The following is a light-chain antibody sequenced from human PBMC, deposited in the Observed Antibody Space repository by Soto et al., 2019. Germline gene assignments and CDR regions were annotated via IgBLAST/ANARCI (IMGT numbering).Light chain of an antibody. CDR2: DAS. V-gene: IGKV1-5*01. CDR3: QQYNHYWT. Sequence: DIQITQSPSTLSSSVGDRFTITCRASQSISSWLAWYQQKPGKAPKVLIYDASSLESGVPSRFSGSGSGTEFSLTISSLQPDDFATYYCQQYNHYWTFGQGTKVDIK. J-gene: IGKJ1*01. CDR1: QSISSW.